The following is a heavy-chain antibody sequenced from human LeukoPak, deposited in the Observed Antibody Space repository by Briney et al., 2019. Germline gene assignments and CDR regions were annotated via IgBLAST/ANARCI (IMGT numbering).Heavy chain of an antibody. J-gene: IGHJ4*02. Sequence: GGSLRLSCAASGFTFTSYSMSWVRQAPGKGLEWVSTISGTGGSTYYADSVKGRFTISRDNSKNTLYLEMNSLRAEDTAVYYCAKDIGSYYDYWGQGILVTVSS. V-gene: IGHV3-23*01. D-gene: IGHD3-10*01. CDR1: GFTFTSYS. CDR2: ISGTGGST. CDR3: AKDIGSYYDY.